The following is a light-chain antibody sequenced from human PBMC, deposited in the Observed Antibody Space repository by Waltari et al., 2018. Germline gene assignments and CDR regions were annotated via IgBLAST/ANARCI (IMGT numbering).Light chain of an antibody. V-gene: IGKV3-20*01. CDR2: GAS. CDR1: QSVSSSY. Sequence: EIVLTQSPGTLSLSPGERATLSCRASQSVSSSYLAWYQQKPGQAPRLLIDGASSRATGIPDRFSGSGSGTDFTLTISRLEPEDFAVYYCQQYGSSPSATFGQGTKVEIK. CDR3: QQYGSSPSAT. J-gene: IGKJ1*01.